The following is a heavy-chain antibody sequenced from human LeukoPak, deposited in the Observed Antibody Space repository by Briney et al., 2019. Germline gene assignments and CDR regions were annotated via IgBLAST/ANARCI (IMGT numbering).Heavy chain of an antibody. Sequence: SETLSLTCAVYGGSFSGYYGSWIRQPPGKGLEWSGEINHSGSTNYNPSLKSRVTISVDTFKNQLSLKRRCVGGVDPAVYYCASASSPYSGSYWDYWRQATLVSV. J-gene: IGHJ4*02. D-gene: IGHD1-26*01. CDR1: GGSFSGYY. V-gene: IGHV4-34*01. CDR3: ASASSPYSGSYWDY. CDR2: INHSGST.